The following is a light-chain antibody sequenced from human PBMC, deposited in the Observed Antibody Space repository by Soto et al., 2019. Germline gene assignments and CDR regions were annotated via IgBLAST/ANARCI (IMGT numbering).Light chain of an antibody. J-gene: IGKJ1*01. CDR2: DIS. Sequence: DIQLTQSASSLSASVGDRVTITCQASQVITNYLNWYQQKPGKAPKLLIYDISTLEIGVPSRFSGSGSGTDFTFTISSLQPEDFATYYCQQFHSFSRTFGQGTKVEVK. V-gene: IGKV1-33*01. CDR1: QVITNY. CDR3: QQFHSFSRT.